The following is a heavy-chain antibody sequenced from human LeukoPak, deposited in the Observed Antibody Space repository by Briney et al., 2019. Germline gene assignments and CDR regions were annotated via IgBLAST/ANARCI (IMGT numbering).Heavy chain of an antibody. Sequence: PSETLSLTCAVYGGSLSGYYWSWIRQPPGKGLEWIGEINHSGSTNYNPSLKSRVTISVDTSKNQFSLKLSSVTAADTAVYYCVRRSGYSSSEDYWGQGVLVTVSS. CDR3: VRRSGYSSSEDY. CDR2: INHSGST. V-gene: IGHV4-34*01. D-gene: IGHD3-22*01. CDR1: GGSLSGYY. J-gene: IGHJ4*02.